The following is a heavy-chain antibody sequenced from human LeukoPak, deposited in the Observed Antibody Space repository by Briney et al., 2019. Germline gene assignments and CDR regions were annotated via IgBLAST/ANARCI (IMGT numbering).Heavy chain of an antibody. D-gene: IGHD3-10*01. J-gene: IGHJ4*02. CDR2: IKSKADGETK. V-gene: IGHV3-15*01. Sequence: GGSLRLSCAASGFTFTNAWMSWVRQAPGKGLEWVGRIKSKADGETKDYAAPVKGRFTSSRDDSKATLYLQMNSLQAEDTAVYYCTTDLGITMIRGVIVYWGQGALVTVSS. CDR1: GFTFTNAW. CDR3: TTDLGITMIRGVIVY.